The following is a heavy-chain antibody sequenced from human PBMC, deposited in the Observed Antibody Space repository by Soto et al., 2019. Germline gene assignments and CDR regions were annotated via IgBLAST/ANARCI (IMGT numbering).Heavy chain of an antibody. V-gene: IGHV3-15*07. Sequence: GGSLRLSCAGSGFTFNNVWMNWVRQAPGKGLEWVGRIKSETDGGTIDYAAPVKGRFTVSRDNAKNSLDLQMNSLRADDTAVYYCARGCGRSSCPYYMDVWGKGTTVTVSS. D-gene: IGHD2-2*01. CDR1: GFTFNNVW. J-gene: IGHJ6*03. CDR2: IKSETDGGTI. CDR3: ARGCGRSSCPYYMDV.